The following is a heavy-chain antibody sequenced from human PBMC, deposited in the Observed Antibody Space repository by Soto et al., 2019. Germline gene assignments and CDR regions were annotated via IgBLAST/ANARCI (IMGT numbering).Heavy chain of an antibody. D-gene: IGHD6-19*01. CDR2: INPSGGST. CDR1: GYTFTSYY. V-gene: IGHV1-46*01. J-gene: IGHJ5*02. CDR3: ARDGSAAVAGRRRYNWFDP. Sequence: ASVKVSCKASGYTFTSYYMHWVRQAPGQGLERMGIINPSGGSTSYAQKFQGRVTMTRDTSTSTVYMELSSLRSEDTAVYYCARDGSAAVAGRRRYNWFDPWGQGTLVTVSS.